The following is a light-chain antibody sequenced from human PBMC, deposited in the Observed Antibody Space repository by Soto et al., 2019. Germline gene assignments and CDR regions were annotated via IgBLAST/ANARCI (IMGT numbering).Light chain of an antibody. V-gene: IGKV1-12*01. Sequence: DIQMTQSPSSLSASIGDRVTITCQASQDISSWLAWYQQKPGNAPKVLIFAASTSQRGVPSRFSGSGSGTDFTLTISSLQPEDFETYFCQQADSFPLTFGGGTKV. CDR1: QDISSW. CDR3: QQADSFPLT. J-gene: IGKJ4*01. CDR2: AAS.